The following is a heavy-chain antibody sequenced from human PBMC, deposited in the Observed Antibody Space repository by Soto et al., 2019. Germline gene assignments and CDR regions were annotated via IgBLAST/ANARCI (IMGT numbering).Heavy chain of an antibody. D-gene: IGHD5-18*01. J-gene: IGHJ6*02. CDR2: IYHSGST. V-gene: IGHV4-30-2*01. CDR1: GGSISSGGYS. CDR3: ARGGYSYGTSTYYYYGMDV. Sequence: PSETLSLTCAVSGGSISSGGYSWSWIRQPPGKGLEWIGYIYHSGSTYYNPSLKSRVTISVDRSKNQFSLKLSSVTAADTAVYSCARGGYSYGTSTYYYYGMDVWGQGTTVTVSS.